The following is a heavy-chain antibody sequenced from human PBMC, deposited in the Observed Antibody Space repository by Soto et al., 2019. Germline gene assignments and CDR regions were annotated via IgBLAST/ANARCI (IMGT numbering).Heavy chain of an antibody. CDR3: ASLLWFGELAKGPFGY. V-gene: IGHV3-21*01. Sequence: LRLSCAASGFTFSSYSMNWVRQAPGKGLEWVSSISSSSSYIYYADSVKGRFTISRDNAKNSLYLQMNSLRAEDTAVYYCASLLWFGELAKGPFGYWGQGTLVTVSS. J-gene: IGHJ4*02. CDR1: GFTFSSYS. D-gene: IGHD3-10*01. CDR2: ISSSSSYI.